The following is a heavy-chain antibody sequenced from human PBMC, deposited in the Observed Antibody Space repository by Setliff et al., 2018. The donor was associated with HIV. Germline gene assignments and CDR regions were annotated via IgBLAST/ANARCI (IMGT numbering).Heavy chain of an antibody. Sequence: HPGGSLRLSCVASGFSFGSYWMSWVRQAPGKGPEWVAHIKQDASEKYFVDSVKGRFTISRDNSKNTLYLQMDSLRAEDAAVYYCAKDHSSGWHYYFDYWGQGTLVTVSS. J-gene: IGHJ4*02. CDR2: IKQDASEK. CDR1: GFSFGSYW. CDR3: AKDHSSGWHYYFDY. D-gene: IGHD6-19*01. V-gene: IGHV3-7*03.